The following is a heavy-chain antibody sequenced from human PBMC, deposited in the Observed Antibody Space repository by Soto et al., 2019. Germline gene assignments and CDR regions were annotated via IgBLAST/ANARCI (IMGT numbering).Heavy chain of an antibody. D-gene: IGHD3-22*01. CDR1: GGSISSGGYY. CDR3: AISSGYADWFDP. V-gene: IGHV4-31*03. Sequence: QVQLQESGPGLVKPSQTLSLTCTVSGGSISSGGYYWSWIRQHPGKGLEWIGYIYYSGSTYYNPALKSRVTRSVETSKNRFSRKLRSVTAADTAVYYCAISSGYADWFDPWGQGTLVTVSS. CDR2: IYYSGST. J-gene: IGHJ5*02.